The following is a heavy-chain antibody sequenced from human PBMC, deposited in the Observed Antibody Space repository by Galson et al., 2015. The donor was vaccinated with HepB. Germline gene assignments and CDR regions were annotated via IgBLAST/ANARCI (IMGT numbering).Heavy chain of an antibody. CDR3: ARLGDLSGYSSL. J-gene: IGHJ4*02. V-gene: IGHV3-73*01. D-gene: IGHD2-15*01. Sequence: SLRLSCAASGFTFSGSAIHWVRQASGKGLEWVSRIRSKASGHTTAYDASLKGRFTISRDDSKNTAYLHMNSLKTEDTAVYYCARLGDLSGYSSLWGQGTLVTVSS. CDR2: IRSKASGHTT. CDR1: GFTFSGSA.